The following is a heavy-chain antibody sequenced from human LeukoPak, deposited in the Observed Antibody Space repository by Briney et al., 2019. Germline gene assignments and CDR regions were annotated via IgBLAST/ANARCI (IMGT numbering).Heavy chain of an antibody. CDR2: INPNSGGT. V-gene: IGHV1-2*02. J-gene: IGHJ4*02. D-gene: IGHD5-18*01. Sequence: ASVKVSCKASGYTFTGYYMHWVRQAPGQGLEWMGWINPNSGGTNYAQKFQGRVTMTRDTSISTAYMELSRLRSDDTAVYYCARRRGYSYGFFDYWGQGTLVTVSS. CDR1: GYTFTGYY. CDR3: ARRRGYSYGFFDY.